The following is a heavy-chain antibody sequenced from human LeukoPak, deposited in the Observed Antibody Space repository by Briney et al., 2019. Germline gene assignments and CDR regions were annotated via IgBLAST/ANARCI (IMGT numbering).Heavy chain of an antibody. CDR1: GNTLTELS. CDR2: VDPRDGET. CDR3: ATFIPRPNDYGDYLYYYYGMDV. V-gene: IGHV1-24*01. Sequence: ASVKVSCKVSGNTLTELSMHWVRQAPGKGVEWMGGVDPRDGETFYAQKFQGRVTMTEDTSTNTAYMELSSLRSEDTAIYYCATFIPRPNDYGDYLYYYYGMDVWGQGTTVTVSS. J-gene: IGHJ6*02. D-gene: IGHD4-17*01.